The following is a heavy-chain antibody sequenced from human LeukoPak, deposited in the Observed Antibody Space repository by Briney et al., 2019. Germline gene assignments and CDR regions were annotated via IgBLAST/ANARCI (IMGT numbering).Heavy chain of an antibody. V-gene: IGHV1-46*01. CDR3: ARDWDIYYDSSGYLNY. CDR1: GYTFTSYY. Sequence: ASVKVSCKASGYTFTSYYMHWVRQAPGQGPEWMGIINPSGGSTSYAQKFQGRVTMTRDTSTSTVYMELSSLRSEDTAVYYCARDWDIYYDSSGYLNYWGQGTLVTVSS. J-gene: IGHJ4*02. D-gene: IGHD3-22*01. CDR2: INPSGGST.